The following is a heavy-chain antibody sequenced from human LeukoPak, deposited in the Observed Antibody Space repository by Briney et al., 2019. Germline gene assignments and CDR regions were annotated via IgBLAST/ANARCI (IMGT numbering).Heavy chain of an antibody. CDR2: ISAYNGNT. J-gene: IGHJ4*02. CDR3: ASSDEYCSSTSCPFDY. V-gene: IGHV1-18*01. Sequence: ASVKVSCKASGYTFTSYGIIWVRQAPGQGLEWMGWISAYNGNTNYAQKLQGRVTMTTDTSTSTAYMELRSLRSDDTAVYYCASSDEYCSSTSCPFDYWGQGTLVTVSS. D-gene: IGHD2-2*01. CDR1: GYTFTSYG.